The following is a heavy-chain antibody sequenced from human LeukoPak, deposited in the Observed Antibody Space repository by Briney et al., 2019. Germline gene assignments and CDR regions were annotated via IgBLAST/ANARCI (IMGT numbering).Heavy chain of an antibody. J-gene: IGHJ4*02. Sequence: GGSLRLSCAASGFTFDDYGMSWVRQAPGKGLEWVSGINWNGGSTGYADSVKGRFTISRDNAKNSLYLQMNSLRAEDTAVYYCARVRVGSGSYSQNDYFDYWGQGTLVTVSS. V-gene: IGHV3-20*04. CDR2: INWNGGST. D-gene: IGHD3-10*01. CDR3: ARVRVGSGSYSQNDYFDY. CDR1: GFTFDDYG.